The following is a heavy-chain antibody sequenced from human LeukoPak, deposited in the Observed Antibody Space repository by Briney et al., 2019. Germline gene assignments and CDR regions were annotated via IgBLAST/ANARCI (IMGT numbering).Heavy chain of an antibody. D-gene: IGHD1-20*01. V-gene: IGHV3-30*18. CDR3: AKTGNYNWNGFDY. J-gene: IGHJ4*02. Sequence: GGSLRLSCAASRFTFSNYGMHWVRQAPGKGLEWVAIISYDGSNKYYADSVKGRFTISRDNSKNTLYLQMNSLRVEDSAVYHCAKTGNYNWNGFDYWGQGTLVTVSS. CDR1: RFTFSNYG. CDR2: ISYDGSNK.